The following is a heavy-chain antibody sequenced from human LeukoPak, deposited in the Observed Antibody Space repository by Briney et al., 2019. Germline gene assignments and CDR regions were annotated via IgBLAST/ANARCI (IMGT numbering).Heavy chain of an antibody. D-gene: IGHD2-15*01. CDR1: GGSFSGYY. J-gene: IGHJ4*02. V-gene: IGHV4-34*01. CDR2: IYHGGST. CDR3: AISAHCSGGSCPVFDY. Sequence: SETLSLTCVVYGGSFSGYYWSWIRQPPGKGLEWIGEIYHGGSTTYNPSLKSRVTISVDTSKNQFSLKLSSVTAADTAVYYCAISAHCSGGSCPVFDYWGQGTLVTVSS.